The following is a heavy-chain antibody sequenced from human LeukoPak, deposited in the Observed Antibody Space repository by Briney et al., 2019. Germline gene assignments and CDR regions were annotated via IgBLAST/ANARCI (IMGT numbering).Heavy chain of an antibody. D-gene: IGHD2-2*01. V-gene: IGHV1-8*01. Sequence: ASVNVSCKASGYTFTSYDINWVRQATGQGREWMGWMNPNSGNTGYAQKFQGRVTMTRNTSISTAYMELSSLRSEDTAVYYCARGYCSSTSCYWAYYYYYYGMDVWGQGTTVTVSS. CDR2: MNPNSGNT. CDR1: GYTFTSYD. CDR3: ARGYCSSTSCYWAYYYYYYGMDV. J-gene: IGHJ6*02.